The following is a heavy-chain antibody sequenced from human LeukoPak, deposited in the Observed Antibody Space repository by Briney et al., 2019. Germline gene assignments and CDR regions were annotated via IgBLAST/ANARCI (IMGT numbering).Heavy chain of an antibody. CDR2: INWNGGST. CDR1: GVTFSSYA. Sequence: WGCLRLSCAASGVTFSSYAMSWVRKAPGKGLEWVSGINWNGGSTGYADSVKGRFTISRDNAKNSLYLQMNSLRAEDTALYYCARGRGDYDFWSGYPDWGQGTLVTVSS. CDR3: ARGRGDYDFWSGYPD. D-gene: IGHD3-3*01. V-gene: IGHV3-20*04. J-gene: IGHJ4*02.